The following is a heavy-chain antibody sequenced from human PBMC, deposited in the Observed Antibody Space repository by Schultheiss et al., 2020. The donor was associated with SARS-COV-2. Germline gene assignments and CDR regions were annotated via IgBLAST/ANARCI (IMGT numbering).Heavy chain of an antibody. Sequence: GGSLRLSCAASGFTFSSYGMHWVRQAPGKGLEWVAVISYDGSNKYYADSVKGRFTISRDNSKNTLYLQMNSLRAEDTAVYYCARVTIPKDYWGQGTLVTVSS. D-gene: IGHD3-3*01. V-gene: IGHV3-30*03. CDR1: GFTFSSYG. CDR3: ARVTIPKDY. CDR2: ISYDGSNK. J-gene: IGHJ4*02.